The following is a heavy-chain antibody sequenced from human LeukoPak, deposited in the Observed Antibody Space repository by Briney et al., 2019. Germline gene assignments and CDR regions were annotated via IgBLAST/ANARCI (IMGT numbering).Heavy chain of an antibody. J-gene: IGHJ4*02. D-gene: IGHD5-18*01. CDR1: GFTFSSYS. V-gene: IGHV3-21*01. CDR2: ISSSSSYI. CDR3: ARGTRGYSYGVLFDY. Sequence: GGSLRLSCAASGFTFSSYSMNSVRQAPGKGLEWVSSISSSSSYIYYADSVKGRFTISRDNAKNSLYLQMNSLRAEDTAVYYCARGTRGYSYGVLFDYWGQGTLVTVSS.